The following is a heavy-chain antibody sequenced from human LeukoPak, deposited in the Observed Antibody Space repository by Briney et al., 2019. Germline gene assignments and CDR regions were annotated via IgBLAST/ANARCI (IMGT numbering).Heavy chain of an antibody. V-gene: IGHV4-59*08. Sequence: SSETLSLTCTVSGGSISSYYWSWIRQPPGKGLEWIGYIYYSGSTNYNPSLKSRVTISVDTSKNQFSLKLSSVTAADTAVYYCARHGEYSSSWYTGDYYGMDVWGQGTTVTVSS. CDR2: IYYSGST. D-gene: IGHD6-13*01. J-gene: IGHJ6*02. CDR3: ARHGEYSSSWYTGDYYGMDV. CDR1: GGSISSYY.